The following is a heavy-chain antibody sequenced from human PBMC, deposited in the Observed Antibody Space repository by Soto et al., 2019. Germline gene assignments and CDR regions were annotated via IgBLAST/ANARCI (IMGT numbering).Heavy chain of an antibody. V-gene: IGHV3-43D*03. J-gene: IGHJ4*02. D-gene: IGHD6-19*01. CDR2: ISWDGGST. CDR1: GFTFDDYA. Sequence: GGSLRLSCAASGFTFDDYAMHWVRQAPGKGLEWVSLISWDGGSTYYADSVKGRFTISRDNSKNSLYLQLNSLRAEDTALYYCAKDRDSTVTLADGIAVAGTRFDYWGQGTLVTVSS. CDR3: AKDRDSTVTLADGIAVAGTRFDY.